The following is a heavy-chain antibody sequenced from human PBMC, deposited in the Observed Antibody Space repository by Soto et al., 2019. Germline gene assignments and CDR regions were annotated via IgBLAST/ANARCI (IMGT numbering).Heavy chain of an antibody. D-gene: IGHD1-26*01. Sequence: ASVKVSCKASGYTFTGYYMHWVRQAPEQGPEWMGEIGPESGATRYAQKFQGRVTMTRDMSITTVCMELNNRSPADTAVYYCGRGRSCQIVVFYWGQGTPVTVSS. V-gene: IGHV1-2*02. CDR3: GRGRSCQIVVFY. CDR2: IGPESGAT. CDR1: GYTFTGYY. J-gene: IGHJ4*02.